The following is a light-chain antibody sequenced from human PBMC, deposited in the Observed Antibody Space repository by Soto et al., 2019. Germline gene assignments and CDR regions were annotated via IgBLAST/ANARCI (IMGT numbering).Light chain of an antibody. V-gene: IGKV3D-15*01. CDR3: QQYNNWPFT. J-gene: IGKJ3*01. CDR2: GVS. CDR1: ESVTNY. Sequence: EIVLTQSPATLSLSPGERGTLSCRASESVTNYFAWYQQKPGQAPRVLVYGVSNRATGIPARFSGSGSGTGFTLTISSLQSEDFAVYYCQQYNNWPFTFGPGTKVDIK.